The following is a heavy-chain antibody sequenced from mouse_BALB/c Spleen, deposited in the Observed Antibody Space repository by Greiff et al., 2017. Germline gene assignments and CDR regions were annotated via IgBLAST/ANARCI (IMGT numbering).Heavy chain of an antibody. CDR3: AREEITTVVGGTMDY. CDR1: GFTFSSYA. Sequence: EVQLVESGGGLVKPGGSLKLSCAASGFTFSSYAMSWVRQTPEKRLEWVASISSGGSTYYPDSVKGRFTISRDNARNILYLQMSSLRSEDTAMYYCAREEITTVVGGTMDYWGQGTSVTVSS. CDR2: ISSGGST. D-gene: IGHD1-1*01. J-gene: IGHJ4*01. V-gene: IGHV5-6-5*01.